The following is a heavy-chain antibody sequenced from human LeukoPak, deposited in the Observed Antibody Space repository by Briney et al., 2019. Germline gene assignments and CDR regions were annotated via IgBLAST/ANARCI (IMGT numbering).Heavy chain of an antibody. D-gene: IGHD3-10*01. CDR3: ARHSGLLYFDY. CDR2: VYSSGST. V-gene: IGHV4-59*08. J-gene: IGHJ4*02. CDR1: GGSISSYY. Sequence: PSETLSLTCTVSGGSISSYYWSWIRQPPGKGLEWIAFVYSSGSTNYNPSLKSRVTISVDTSKSQFSLNLSAVAAADTAVYYCARHSGLLYFDYWGQGTLVTVSS.